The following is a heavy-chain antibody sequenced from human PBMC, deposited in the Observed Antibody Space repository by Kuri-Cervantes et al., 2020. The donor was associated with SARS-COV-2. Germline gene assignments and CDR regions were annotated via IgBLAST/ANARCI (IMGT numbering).Heavy chain of an antibody. J-gene: IGHJ4*02. CDR3: ARDLYGFGEKRSYYLDY. CDR2: IYYSGST. CDR1: GGSISSGDYY. V-gene: IGHV4-30-4*08. Sequence: LRLSCTVSGGSISSGDYYWSWIRQPPGKGLEWIGYIYYSGSTYYNPSLKSRVTISVDTSKNQFSLKLSSVTAADTAVYYCARDLYGFGEKRSYYLDYWGQGTLVTVSS. D-gene: IGHD3-10*01.